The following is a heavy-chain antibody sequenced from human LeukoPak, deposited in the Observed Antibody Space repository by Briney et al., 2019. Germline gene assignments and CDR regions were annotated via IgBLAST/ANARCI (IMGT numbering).Heavy chain of an antibody. CDR1: GYTFTDYS. CDR3: ARGKDTYYYGSGSYY. Sequence: ASVKVSCKASGYTFTDYSMHWVRQAPGQGLELMGWINPNSGGTNYAQKFQGRVTMTRDTSISTAYMELSRLRSDDTAVYYCARGKDTYYYGSGSYYWGQGTLVTVSS. V-gene: IGHV1-2*02. J-gene: IGHJ4*02. D-gene: IGHD3-10*01. CDR2: INPNSGGT.